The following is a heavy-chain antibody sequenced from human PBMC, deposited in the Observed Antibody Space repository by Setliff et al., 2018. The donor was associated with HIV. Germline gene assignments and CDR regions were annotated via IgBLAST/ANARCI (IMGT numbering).Heavy chain of an antibody. CDR1: GYTFTAYY. D-gene: IGHD3-22*01. Sequence: ASVKVSCKASGYTFTAYYIHWVRQAPGHGLQLMGRIEPSSGGTNYIQKFQGRVTITRDTSIYTVYMELTGLTSDDTAVYYCARQDHSSVNSGSLYAFDVWGQGTMDT. J-gene: IGHJ3*01. CDR2: IEPSSGGT. CDR3: ARQDHSSVNSGSLYAFDV. V-gene: IGHV1-2*06.